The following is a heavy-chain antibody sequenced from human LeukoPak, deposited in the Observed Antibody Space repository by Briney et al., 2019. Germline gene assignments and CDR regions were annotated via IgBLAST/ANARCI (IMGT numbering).Heavy chain of an antibody. CDR3: ARGADYYDSSGYYFFDY. V-gene: IGHV3-48*04. J-gene: IGHJ4*02. Sequence: GGSLRLSCAASGFTFSTYGMHWVRQAPGKGLEWVSYISSSGSTIYYADPVKGRFTIPRDNAKNSLYLQMNSLRAEDTAVYYCARGADYYDSSGYYFFDYWGQGTLVTVSS. D-gene: IGHD3-22*01. CDR2: ISSSGSTI. CDR1: GFTFSTYG.